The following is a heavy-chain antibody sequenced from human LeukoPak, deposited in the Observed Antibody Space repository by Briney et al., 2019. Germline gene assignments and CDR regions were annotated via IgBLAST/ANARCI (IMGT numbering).Heavy chain of an antibody. D-gene: IGHD2-15*01. Sequence: PGGTLRLSCAASGFTFSSSWVHWVLQAPGKGLVWVSRINSDGTTINYADSVKGRFTVSRDNAKNTLYLQMSSLRAEDTAVYCCARAGYYRFDYWGKGTRVTVSS. CDR3: ARAGYYRFDY. J-gene: IGHJ4*02. CDR2: INSDGTTI. CDR1: GFTFSSSW. V-gene: IGHV3-74*01.